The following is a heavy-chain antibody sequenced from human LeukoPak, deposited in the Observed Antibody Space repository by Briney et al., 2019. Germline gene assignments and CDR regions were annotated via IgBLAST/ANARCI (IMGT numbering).Heavy chain of an antibody. CDR3: SRDLGASYNDY. D-gene: IGHD1-26*01. CDR2: INPTGGTT. CDR1: GYTFSTYY. V-gene: IGHV1-46*01. Sequence: GASVKVSCKASGYTFSTYYMHWVRQAPGQGLEWVGVINPTGGTTTYAQKFQGRVTMTRDTSSSTVYMELSSLRIEDTAVYYCSRDLGASYNDYWGQGTMVTVSS. J-gene: IGHJ4*02.